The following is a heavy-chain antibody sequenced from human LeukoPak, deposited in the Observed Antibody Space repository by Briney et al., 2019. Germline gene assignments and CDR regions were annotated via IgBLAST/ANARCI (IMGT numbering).Heavy chain of an antibody. CDR3: ARETFPIAARRKFDY. J-gene: IGHJ4*02. CDR2: IYTSGST. Sequence: SETLSLTCTVSGGSISSGSYYWSWIRQPAGKGLEWIGRIYTSGSTNYNPSLKSRVTISVDTSKNQFSLKLSSVTAADTAVYYCARETFPIAARRKFDYWGQGTLVIVSS. CDR1: GGSISSGSYY. D-gene: IGHD6-6*01. V-gene: IGHV4-61*02.